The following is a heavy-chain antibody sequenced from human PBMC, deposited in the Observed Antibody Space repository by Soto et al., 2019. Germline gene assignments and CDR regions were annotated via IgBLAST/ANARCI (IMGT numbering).Heavy chain of an antibody. D-gene: IGHD6-25*01. J-gene: IGHJ6*02. CDR2: IIPIFGTA. CDR3: ARGPLASSVRECYYYGMDV. Sequence: GASVKVSCKASGGTFSSYAISWVRQAPGQGLEWMGGIIPIFGTANYAQKFQGRVTITADESTSTAYMELSSLRSEDTAVYYCARGPLASSVRECYYYGMDVWGQGTTVTVSS. CDR1: GGTFSSYA. V-gene: IGHV1-69*13.